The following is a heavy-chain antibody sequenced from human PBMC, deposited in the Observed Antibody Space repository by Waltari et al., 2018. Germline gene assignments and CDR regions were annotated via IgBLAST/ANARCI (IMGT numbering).Heavy chain of an antibody. CDR2: IIPIFGTA. D-gene: IGHD3-9*01. CDR1: GGTFSSYA. CDR3: ARGWRGYYDILTGSPYFDY. V-gene: IGHV1-69*01. Sequence: QVQLAQSGAEVKRPGSSVKVSCQASGGTFSSYAISWVRRAPGNGLEWMGGIIPIFGTANYAQKFQGRVTITADESTSTAYMELSSLRSEDTAVYYCARGWRGYYDILTGSPYFDYWGQGTLVTVSS. J-gene: IGHJ4*02.